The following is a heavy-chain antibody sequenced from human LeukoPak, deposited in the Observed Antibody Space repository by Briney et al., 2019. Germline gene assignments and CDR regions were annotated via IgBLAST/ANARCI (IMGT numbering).Heavy chain of an antibody. CDR2: TYYRSKWYN. Sequence: SQTLSLTCAISGDSVSSNSAAWNWIRQSPSRGLEWLGRTYYRSKWYNGYAVFVKSRISVNPDTSKNQFSLQLNSVTPEDTAVYYCARRLTQYDCFDPWGQGILVTVSS. V-gene: IGHV6-1*01. CDR3: ARRLTQYDCFDP. D-gene: IGHD2-2*01. J-gene: IGHJ5*02. CDR1: GDSVSSNSAA.